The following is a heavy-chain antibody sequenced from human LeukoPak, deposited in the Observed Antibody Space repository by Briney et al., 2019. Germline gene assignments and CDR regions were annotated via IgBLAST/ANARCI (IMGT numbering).Heavy chain of an antibody. CDR3: TTAIVASAFDI. D-gene: IGHD2-21*01. CDR2: TKTKTDGGTI. Sequence: GGSLRLSCAASGFTFNNAWMSWVRQAPGKGLEWVGRTKTKTDGGTIDYAAPVKGRFTISRDDSKNMVYLQMNSLKTEDTAVYYCTTAIVASAFDIWGQGTMVTVSS. V-gene: IGHV3-15*01. CDR1: GFTFNNAW. J-gene: IGHJ3*02.